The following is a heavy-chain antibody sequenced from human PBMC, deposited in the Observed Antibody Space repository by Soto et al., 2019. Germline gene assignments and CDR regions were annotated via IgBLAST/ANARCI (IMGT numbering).Heavy chain of an antibody. CDR3: AKGGRQWLVTSDFNY. V-gene: IGHV3-30*18. Sequence: GGSLILSCAASGFTVSSNYMSWVRQAPGKGLEWVAVVSHDGRNTHCADSVKGRFTISRDSSKNTVSLEMTSLRAEDTAVYYCAKGGRQWLVTSDFNYWGQGALVTVSS. D-gene: IGHD6-19*01. J-gene: IGHJ4*02. CDR2: VSHDGRNT. CDR1: GFTVSSNY.